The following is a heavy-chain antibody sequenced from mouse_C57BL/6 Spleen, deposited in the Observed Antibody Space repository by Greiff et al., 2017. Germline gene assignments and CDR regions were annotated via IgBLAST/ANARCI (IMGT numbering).Heavy chain of an antibody. CDR1: GYTFTDYN. CDR2: INPNNGGT. J-gene: IGHJ3*01. CDR3: ARRGYGSSPWFAY. D-gene: IGHD1-1*01. V-gene: IGHV1-22*01. Sequence: EVQLQQSGPELVKPGASVKMSCKASGYTFTDYNMHWVKQSHGQSLEWIGYINPNNGGTSYNQKFKGKATLTVNKSSSPAYMELRSLTSDDSAVYYCARRGYGSSPWFAYWGQGTLVTVSA.